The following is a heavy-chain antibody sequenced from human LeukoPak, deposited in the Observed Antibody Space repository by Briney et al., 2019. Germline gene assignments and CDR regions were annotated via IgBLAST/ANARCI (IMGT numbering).Heavy chain of an antibody. J-gene: IGHJ4*02. D-gene: IGHD3-10*01. CDR1: GYTFTGYY. V-gene: IGHV1-2*02. CDR3: VRDHWGENY. Sequence: GASVKVSCKASGYTFTGYYMHWVRQAPGQGLEWMGWINPNSGGTNYAQKFQGRVTMTRDTSISTAYMELSSLTSDDTAVYFCVRDHWGENYWGQGTLVTVSS. CDR2: INPNSGGT.